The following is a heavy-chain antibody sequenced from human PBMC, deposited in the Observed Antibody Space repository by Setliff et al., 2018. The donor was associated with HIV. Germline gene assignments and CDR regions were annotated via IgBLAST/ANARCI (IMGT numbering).Heavy chain of an antibody. CDR2: ISSRGSVI. CDR3: ARSTHY. CDR1: GSTFGDYY. V-gene: IGHV3-11*04. J-gene: IGHJ4*02. Sequence: GGSLRLSCAASGSTFGDYYMTWIRQAPKKGLECVAYISSRGSVIQYADSVNGRFTISRDNAKKSLYLQVNSLRAEDTAVYYCARSTHYWGQGTLVTVSS.